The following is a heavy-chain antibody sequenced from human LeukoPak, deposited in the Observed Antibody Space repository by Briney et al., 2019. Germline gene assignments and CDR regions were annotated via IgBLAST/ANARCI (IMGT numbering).Heavy chain of an antibody. Sequence: PGGSLRLSCAASGFTFSSYSMNCVRQAPGKGLEWVSSISSSSSYIYYADSVKGRFTISRDNAKNSLYLQMNSLRAEDTAVYYCASLYDFWSGYYISDYWGQGTLVTVSS. J-gene: IGHJ4*02. V-gene: IGHV3-21*01. CDR1: GFTFSSYS. CDR3: ASLYDFWSGYYISDY. CDR2: ISSSSSYI. D-gene: IGHD3-3*01.